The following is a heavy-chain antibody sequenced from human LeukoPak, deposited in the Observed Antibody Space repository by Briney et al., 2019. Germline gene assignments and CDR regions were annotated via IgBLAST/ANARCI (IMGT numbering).Heavy chain of an antibody. D-gene: IGHD1-26*01. J-gene: IGHJ4*02. V-gene: IGHV3-23*01. CDR2: ISASGGST. Sequence: GGSLRLSCAASGFTFSSYAMNWVRQAPGKGLEWVSSISASGGSTYYADSVKGRFTISRDNSKNALYLQMNSLRAEDTAVYYCARVGWELLGPFDHWGQGTLVTVSS. CDR1: GFTFSSYA. CDR3: ARVGWELLGPFDH.